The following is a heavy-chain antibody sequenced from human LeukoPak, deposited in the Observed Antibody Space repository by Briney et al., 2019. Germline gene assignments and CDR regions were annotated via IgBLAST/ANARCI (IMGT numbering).Heavy chain of an antibody. CDR3: ARPAYYYYMYV. CDR1: GYSISSGYY. J-gene: IGHJ6*03. CDR2: IYRSGST. V-gene: IGHV4-38-2*01. Sequence: SETLSLTCAVSGYSISSGYYWGWIRQPPGKGLEWIGSIYRSGSTYYNPSLKSRVTISVDTSKNQFSLKLSSVTAADTAVYYCARPAYYYYMYVWGKGTTVTVSS.